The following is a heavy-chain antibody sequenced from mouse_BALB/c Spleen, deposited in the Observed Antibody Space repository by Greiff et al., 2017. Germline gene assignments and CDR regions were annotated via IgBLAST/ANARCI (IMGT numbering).Heavy chain of an antibody. J-gene: IGHJ2*01. CDR1: GFTFSSYA. D-gene: IGHD1-1*01. CDR3: ARANYYGSSGFDD. V-gene: IGHV5-9-4*01. Sequence: EVKLMESGGGLVKPGGSLKLSCAASGFTFSSYAMSWVRQSPEKRLEWVAEISSGGSYTYYPDTVTGRFTISRDNAKNTLYLEMSSLRSEDTAMYYCARANYYGSSGFDDWGQGTTLTVSS. CDR2: ISSGGSYT.